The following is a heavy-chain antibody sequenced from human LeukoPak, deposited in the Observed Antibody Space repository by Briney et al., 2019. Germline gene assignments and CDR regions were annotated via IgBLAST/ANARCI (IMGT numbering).Heavy chain of an antibody. CDR3: ARAPHVYVDIVATIYSDYYYYMDV. D-gene: IGHD5-12*01. J-gene: IGHJ6*03. Sequence: PSETLSLTCAVHGGSFSDYDWHWIRQPPGKGLEWIGEINHSGSTNYNPSLKSRVTISVDTSKNQFSLKLSSVTAADTAVYYCARAPHVYVDIVATIYSDYYYYMDVWGKGTTVTVSS. CDR1: GGSFSDYD. V-gene: IGHV4-34*01. CDR2: INHSGST.